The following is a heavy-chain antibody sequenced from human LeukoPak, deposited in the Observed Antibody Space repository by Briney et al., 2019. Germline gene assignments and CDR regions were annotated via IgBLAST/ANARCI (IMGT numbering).Heavy chain of an antibody. D-gene: IGHD3-10*01. CDR3: ARGPTYYYYYYMDV. CDR2: ISTSGSTI. V-gene: IGHV3-48*03. CDR1: GFTFSTYE. J-gene: IGHJ6*03. Sequence: GGSLRLSCAASGFTFSTYEMNWVRQAPGKGLEWISYISTSGSTIYYADSVKGRATISRDDAQNSAFLQMDSLRAEDTAVYYCARGPTYYYYYYMDVWGKGATVTISS.